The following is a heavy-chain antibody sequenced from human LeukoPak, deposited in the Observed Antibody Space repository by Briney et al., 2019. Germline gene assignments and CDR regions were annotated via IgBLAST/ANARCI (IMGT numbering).Heavy chain of an antibody. CDR2: INPNSGGT. D-gene: IGHD4-17*01. V-gene: IGHV1-2*02. J-gene: IGHJ4*02. CDR3: SHEDTVTTGLDY. Sequence: GASVKVSCKASGYTFTGYYVHWVRQAPGQGVEWMGWINPNSGGTNYAQKFQGRVTMTRDTSISTAYMELSRLRSDDTAVYYCSHEDTVTTGLDYWGQGTLVTVSS. CDR1: GYTFTGYY.